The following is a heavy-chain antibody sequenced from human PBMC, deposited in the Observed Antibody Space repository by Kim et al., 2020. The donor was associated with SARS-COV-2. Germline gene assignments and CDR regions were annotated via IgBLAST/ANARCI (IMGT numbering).Heavy chain of an antibody. CDR2: ISSSSSYI. CDR1: GFTFSSYS. CDR3: ARAPGIVVVPAAIRGAVAGTWGTPIGPIDY. V-gene: IGHV3-21*01. Sequence: GGSLRLSCAASGFTFSSYSMNWVRQAPGKGLEWVSSISSSSSYIYYADSVKGRFTISRDNAKNSLYLQMNSLRAEDTAVYYCARAPGIVVVPAAIRGAVAGTWGTPIGPIDYWGQGTLVTVSS. J-gene: IGHJ4*02. D-gene: IGHD2-2*02.